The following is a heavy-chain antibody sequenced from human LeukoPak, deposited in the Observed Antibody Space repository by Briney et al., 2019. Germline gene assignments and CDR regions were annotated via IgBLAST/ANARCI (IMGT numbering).Heavy chain of an antibody. CDR3: ARDQSSSYGYMDV. CDR1: GYTFTGYY. D-gene: IGHD6-6*01. J-gene: IGHJ6*03. V-gene: IGHV1-2*02. Sequence: ASVKVSCKASGYTFTGYYMHWVRQAPGQGLEWMGWINPNSGGTNYAQKFQGRVTMTRDTSISTVYMELSSLRSEDTAVYYCARDQSSSYGYMDVWGKGTTVTVSS. CDR2: INPNSGGT.